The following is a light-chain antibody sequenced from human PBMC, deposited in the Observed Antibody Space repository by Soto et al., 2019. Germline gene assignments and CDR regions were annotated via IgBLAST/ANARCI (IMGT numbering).Light chain of an antibody. J-gene: IGLJ1*01. CDR2: DVS. CDR3: SPYTSTSTCV. CDR1: SSDVGGYNY. Sequence: QSARTQPASVSGSPGQSITISCTGTSSDVGGYNYVSWYQQHPGKAPKLMIYDVSNRPSGVSNRFSGSKSGNTASLTISGLQAEDEADYYCSPYTSTSTCVFGTGTKVTVL. V-gene: IGLV2-14*01.